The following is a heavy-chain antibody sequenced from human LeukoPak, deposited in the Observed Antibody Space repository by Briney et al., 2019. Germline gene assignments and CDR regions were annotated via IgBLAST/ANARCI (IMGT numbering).Heavy chain of an antibody. CDR2: ISSSGSTI. J-gene: IGHJ4*02. CDR1: GFTFSDSY. CDR3: ARGKYSFDY. V-gene: IGHV3-11*01. D-gene: IGHD3-10*01. Sequence: GGSLRLSCAASGFTFSDSYMSWIRQAPGKGLEYISISSSGSTIYYADSVKGRFTLSRDNAKNSLSLEMNSLRAEDTAVYYCARGKYSFDYWGQGTLVTVSS.